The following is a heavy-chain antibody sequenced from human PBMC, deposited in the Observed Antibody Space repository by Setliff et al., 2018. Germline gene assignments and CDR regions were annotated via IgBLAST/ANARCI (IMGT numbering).Heavy chain of an antibody. CDR2: IKSKTDGGTT. D-gene: IGHD6-13*01. Sequence: PGGSLRLSCAASGFTFSNAWMSWVRQAPGKGLEWVGRIKSKTDGGTTDYAAPVKGRFTIPRDDSKNTLYLQMNSLKTEDTAVYYCTTGIAAAGTGAHYWGQGTLVTVSS. CDR1: GFTFSNAW. CDR3: TTGIAAAGTGAHY. V-gene: IGHV3-15*01. J-gene: IGHJ4*02.